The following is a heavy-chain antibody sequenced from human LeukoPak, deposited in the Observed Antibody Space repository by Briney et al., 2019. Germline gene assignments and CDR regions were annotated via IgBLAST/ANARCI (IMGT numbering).Heavy chain of an antibody. CDR2: IYTSGST. Sequence: PSETLSLTCTVSGGSISSYYWSWIRQPPGKGLEWIGRIYTSGSTNYNPSLKSRVTISVDTSKNQFSLKLSSVTAADTAVYYCARGLGSSSFNWFDPWGQGTLVTVSS. V-gene: IGHV4-4*08. D-gene: IGHD6-6*01. CDR1: GGSISSYY. J-gene: IGHJ5*02. CDR3: ARGLGSSSFNWFDP.